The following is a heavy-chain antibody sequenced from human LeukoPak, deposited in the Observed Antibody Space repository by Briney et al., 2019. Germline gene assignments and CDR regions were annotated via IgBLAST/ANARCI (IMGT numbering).Heavy chain of an antibody. CDR1: GYTFTNYW. D-gene: IGHD6-13*01. Sequence: GESLQISCQGSGYTFTNYWIGWVRQMPGKGLAWMGIIYPGDSDTGYSPSFQGQVTISADKSISTAYLQWNSLKASDSAMYYCAIKHDGSWYSPFDYWGQGTLVTVSS. V-gene: IGHV5-51*06. CDR2: IYPGDSDT. CDR3: AIKHDGSWYSPFDY. J-gene: IGHJ4*02.